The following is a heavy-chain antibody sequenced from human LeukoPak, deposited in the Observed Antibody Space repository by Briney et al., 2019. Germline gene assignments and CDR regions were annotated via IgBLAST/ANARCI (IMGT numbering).Heavy chain of an antibody. Sequence: SVKVSCKASGGTFSSYAISWVRQAPGQGLEWMGGFIPIFGTANYAQKFQGRVTITADESTSTAYMELSSLRSEDTAVYYCARALTTVTTSYYYYGMDVWGQGTTVTVSS. J-gene: IGHJ6*02. CDR2: FIPIFGTA. V-gene: IGHV1-69*13. CDR3: ARALTTVTTSYYYYGMDV. CDR1: GGTFSSYA. D-gene: IGHD4-11*01.